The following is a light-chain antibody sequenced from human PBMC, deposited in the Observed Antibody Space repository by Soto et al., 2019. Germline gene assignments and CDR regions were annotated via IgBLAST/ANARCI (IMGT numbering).Light chain of an antibody. CDR2: DNH. V-gene: IGLV1-51*01. CDR3: GTWDISLDTVV. J-gene: IGLJ2*01. CDR1: SSNVGGNY. Sequence: QSVLTQPPSVSAAPGQKVTISCSGSSSNVGGNYVSWYQVLPQKAPKLLIYDNHKRHSGIPDRFSGPKSGTSATLGITDLQTGDEAEYYCGTWDISLDTVVFGGGTKLTVL.